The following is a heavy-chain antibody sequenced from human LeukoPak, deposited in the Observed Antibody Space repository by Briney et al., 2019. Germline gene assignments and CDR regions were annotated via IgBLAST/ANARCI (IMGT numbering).Heavy chain of an antibody. CDR2: ISAYNGNT. D-gene: IGHD3-22*01. CDR3: ARVRSPPRAMIVVVIDY. Sequence: ASVKVSCKASGYTFTCYGISWVRQAPGQGLEWMGWISAYNGNTNYAQKLQGRVTMTTDTSTSTAYMELRSLRSDDTAVYYCARVRSPPRAMIVVVIDYWGQGTLVTVSS. J-gene: IGHJ4*02. V-gene: IGHV1-18*01. CDR1: GYTFTCYG.